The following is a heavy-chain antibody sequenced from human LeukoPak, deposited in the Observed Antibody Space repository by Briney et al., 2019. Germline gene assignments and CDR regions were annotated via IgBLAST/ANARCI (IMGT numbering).Heavy chain of an antibody. CDR3: ARDRYGSSWALAYFDF. J-gene: IGHJ4*02. CDR2: IYHSGST. V-gene: IGHV4-30-2*01. Sequence: PSETLSLTCTVSGGSISSGGHYWSWIRQPPGKGLEWIGYIYHSGSTYYNPSLKSRVTISVDRPKNQFSLKLSSVTAADTAVYYCARDRYGSSWALAYFDFWGQGALVTVSS. CDR1: GGSISSGGHY. D-gene: IGHD6-13*01.